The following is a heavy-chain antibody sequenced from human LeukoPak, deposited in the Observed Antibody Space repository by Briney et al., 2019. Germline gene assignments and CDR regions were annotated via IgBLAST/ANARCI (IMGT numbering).Heavy chain of an antibody. CDR3: ARDFSPLSTVTTYGSAFDI. Sequence: PSETLSLTCTVSGGSISSYYWSWIRQPPGKGLEWIGYIYYSGSTNYNPSLKSRVTISVDTSKNQFSLKLSSVTAADTAVYYCARDFSPLSTVTTYGSAFDIWGQGTMVTVSS. CDR2: IYYSGST. J-gene: IGHJ3*02. D-gene: IGHD4-17*01. CDR1: GGSISSYY. V-gene: IGHV4-59*01.